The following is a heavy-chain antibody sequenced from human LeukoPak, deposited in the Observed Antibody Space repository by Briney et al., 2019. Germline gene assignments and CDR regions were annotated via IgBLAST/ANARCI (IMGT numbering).Heavy chain of an antibody. CDR2: INPNSGGT. CDR1: GYTFTGYY. Sequence: ASVKVSCKASGYTFTGYYMHWVRQAPGQGLEWMGWINPNSGGTNYAQKFQGRVTMTRDTSISTAYMELSRLRSDDTAVYYCARVPIVGAMDYYFDYWGQGTLVTVSS. J-gene: IGHJ4*02. D-gene: IGHD1-26*01. CDR3: ARVPIVGAMDYYFDY. V-gene: IGHV1-2*02.